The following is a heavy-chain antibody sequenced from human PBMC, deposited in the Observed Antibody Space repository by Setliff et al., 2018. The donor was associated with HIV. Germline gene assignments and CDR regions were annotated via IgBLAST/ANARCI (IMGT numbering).Heavy chain of an antibody. D-gene: IGHD5-18*01. J-gene: IGHJ4*02. V-gene: IGHV4-39*07. CDR2: IYHSGST. CDR3: ARDGGYSYGIGGITYYFDY. Sequence: KPSETLSLTCTVSGGSISSSSYYWAWIRQPPGKGLEWIGEIYHSGSTNHNPSLKSRVTISVDKSKNQFSLKLSSVTAADTAVYYCARDGGYSYGIGGITYYFDYWGQGTLVTVSS. CDR1: GGSISSSSYY.